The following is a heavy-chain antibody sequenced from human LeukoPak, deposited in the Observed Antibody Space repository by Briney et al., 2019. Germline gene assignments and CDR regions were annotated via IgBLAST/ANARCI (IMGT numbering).Heavy chain of an antibody. J-gene: IGHJ4*02. Sequence: GGSLRLSCAASGFTFSSSAMSWVRQAPGKGLEWVSAISNNGGYTYYADSVQGRFTISRDNSKNTLYLQMNSLRAEDTAVYYCARVGTRYCSSTSCPDYWGQGTLVTVSS. CDR1: GFTFSSSA. CDR3: ARVGTRYCSSTSCPDY. V-gene: IGHV3-23*01. CDR2: ISNNGGYT. D-gene: IGHD2-2*01.